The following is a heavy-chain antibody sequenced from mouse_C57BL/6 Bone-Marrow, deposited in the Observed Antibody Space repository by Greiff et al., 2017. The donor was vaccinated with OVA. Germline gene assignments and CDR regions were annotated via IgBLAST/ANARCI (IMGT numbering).Heavy chain of an antibody. CDR3: ARFGTDLDY. CDR1: GFTFSSYA. CDR2: ISDGGSYT. J-gene: IGHJ2*01. V-gene: IGHV5-4*01. Sequence: EVQLVESGGGLVKPGGSLKLSCAASGFTFSSYAMSWVRQTPEKRLEWVATISDGGSYTYYPDNVKGRFTISRDNAKNNLYLQMSHLKSEDTAMYYCARFGTDLDYWGQGTTLSVSS. D-gene: IGHD4-1*01.